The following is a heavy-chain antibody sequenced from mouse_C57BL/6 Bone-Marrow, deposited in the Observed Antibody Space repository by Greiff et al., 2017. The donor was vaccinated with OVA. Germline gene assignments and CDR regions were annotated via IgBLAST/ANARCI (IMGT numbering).Heavy chain of an antibody. J-gene: IGHJ2*01. D-gene: IGHD2-3*01. CDR1: GFAFSSYW. CDR2: IYPGDGDT. CDR3: ARVRGLLLDY. V-gene: IGHV1-80*01. Sequence: QVQLQQSGAELVKPGASVKISCTASGFAFSSYWMNWVKQRPGKGLEWIGQIYPGDGDTNYSGKFKGQATLTTDKSSSTAYMQLSSLTSEDSAVYVCARVRGLLLDYWGQGTTLTVSS.